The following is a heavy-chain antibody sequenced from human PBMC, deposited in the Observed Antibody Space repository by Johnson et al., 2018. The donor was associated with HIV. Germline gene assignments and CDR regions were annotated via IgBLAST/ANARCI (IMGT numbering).Heavy chain of an antibody. CDR1: GFTVSSNY. J-gene: IGHJ3*02. D-gene: IGHD6-19*01. Sequence: VQLVESGGGLIQPGGSLRLSCAASGFTVSSNYMSWVRQAPGKGLEWVSVIYSGGSTYYADSVKGRFTISRDHSKKTLYLQMNSLRAEDTAVYYCASGVVWSSGWSDAFDIWGQGTMVNVSS. CDR3: ASGVVWSSGWSDAFDI. CDR2: IYSGGST. V-gene: IGHV3-53*01.